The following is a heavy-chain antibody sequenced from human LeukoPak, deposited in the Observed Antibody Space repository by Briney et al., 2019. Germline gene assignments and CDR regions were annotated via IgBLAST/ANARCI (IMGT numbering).Heavy chain of an antibody. CDR2: IIPIFGTA. J-gene: IGHJ4*02. CDR3: AKIGSSHDFDY. Sequence: SVKVSCKASGGTFSSYAISWVRQAPGQGLEWMGGIIPIFGTANYAQKFQGRVTITADESTSTAYMELSSLKSDDTAVYYCAKIGSSHDFDYWGQGTLITVSS. CDR1: GGTFSSYA. D-gene: IGHD1-26*01. V-gene: IGHV1-69*13.